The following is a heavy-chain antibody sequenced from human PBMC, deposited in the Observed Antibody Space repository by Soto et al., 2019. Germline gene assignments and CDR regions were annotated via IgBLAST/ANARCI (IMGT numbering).Heavy chain of an antibody. CDR3: TTNRMVGAVDY. CDR1: GFTFSSYW. Sequence: EVQLVESGGGLVQPGGSLRLSCAASGFTFSSYWMNWVRQAPGKGLVWVSRVSSDGSSTNYADSVEGRFTISRDNAKNTLYLHMDSLRAEDTAVYYCTTNRMVGAVDYWGQGTLVTVSS. V-gene: IGHV3-74*01. CDR2: VSSDGSST. D-gene: IGHD1-26*01. J-gene: IGHJ4*02.